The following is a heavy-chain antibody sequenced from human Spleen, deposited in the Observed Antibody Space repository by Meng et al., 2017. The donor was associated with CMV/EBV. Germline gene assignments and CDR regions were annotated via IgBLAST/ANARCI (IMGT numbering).Heavy chain of an antibody. CDR3: ARDSEAADY. CDR1: GYTFTTYG. D-gene: IGHD6-25*01. V-gene: IGHV7-4-1*02. CDR2: INTNTGKP. J-gene: IGHJ4*02. Sequence: GKVVQSGSELKEPGASVRISCKASGYTFTTYGMNWVRQAPGQGLEWMGWINTNTGKPTYAQGLTGRFVFSLDTSVSTAYLQISSLKAEDTAVYYCARDSEAADYWGQGTLVTVSS.